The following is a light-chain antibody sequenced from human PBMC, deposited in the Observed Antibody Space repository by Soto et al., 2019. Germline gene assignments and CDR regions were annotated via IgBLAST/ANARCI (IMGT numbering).Light chain of an antibody. J-gene: IGKJ2*01. CDR3: QQYNSYSPYT. CDR2: KAS. V-gene: IGKV1-5*03. Sequence: DIQMTQSPSTLSASVGDRVTITCRASQSINSWLAWYQQKPGKAPKLLIYKASSLESGVPSRFSGSGSGTEFTLTISSLQPDDFATSFCQQYNSYSPYTFGQGTKLEIQ. CDR1: QSINSW.